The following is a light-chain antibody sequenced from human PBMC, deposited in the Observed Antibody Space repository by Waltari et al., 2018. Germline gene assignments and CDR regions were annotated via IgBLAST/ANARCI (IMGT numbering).Light chain of an antibody. V-gene: IGKV1-5*03. CDR3: QQYNSYSLLT. CDR2: KAS. Sequence: DIQMTQSPSTLSASVGDRVTITCRASQSIRNWLAWYKQKPGKAPKLRIYKASTLESGVPSRFSGSGSGPEFTLTISSLQPDDFATYDCQQYNSYSLLTFGGGTKVEIK. CDR1: QSIRNW. J-gene: IGKJ4*01.